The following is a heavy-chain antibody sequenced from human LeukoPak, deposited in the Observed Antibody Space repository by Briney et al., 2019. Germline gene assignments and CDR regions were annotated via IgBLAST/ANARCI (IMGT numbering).Heavy chain of an antibody. Sequence: GRSLRLSCAASGFTFSSYGMHWVRQAPGKGLEWVSVIYIGGSTYYADSVKGRFTISRDNSKNTLYLQMNSLRAEDTAVYYCARAAGYSSSWYGWFDPWGQGTLVTVSS. D-gene: IGHD6-13*01. CDR3: ARAAGYSSSWYGWFDP. CDR2: IYIGGST. J-gene: IGHJ5*02. V-gene: IGHV3-66*01. CDR1: GFTFSSYG.